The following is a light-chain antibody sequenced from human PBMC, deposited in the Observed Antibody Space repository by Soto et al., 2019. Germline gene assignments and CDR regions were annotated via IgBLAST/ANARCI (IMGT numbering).Light chain of an antibody. CDR3: QQRSDWPWT. Sequence: EIVLTQSPATLSLSPGERGTLSCRASESVTNYLAWYQQKPGQAPRLLVYDVSNRATGIPARFSGGGSGTDFTITISNLEPEDFAVYYCQQRSDWPWTFGQGTKVEIK. J-gene: IGKJ1*01. CDR1: ESVTNY. V-gene: IGKV3-11*01. CDR2: DVS.